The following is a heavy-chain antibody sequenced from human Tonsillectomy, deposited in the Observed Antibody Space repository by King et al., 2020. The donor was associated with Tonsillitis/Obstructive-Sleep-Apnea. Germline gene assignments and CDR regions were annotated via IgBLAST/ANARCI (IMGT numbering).Heavy chain of an antibody. Sequence: VQLVESGGGLVQPGGSLRLSCAASGFTFSSYAMSWVRQAPGKGLEWVSAISVSGGSTYYAEPVKGRFTISRDNSKNTLYLQMNSLRAEDTAVYYCACTWGWLPLYWGQGTLVTVSS. CDR2: ISVSGGST. D-gene: IGHD3-22*01. CDR1: GFTFSSYA. J-gene: IGHJ4*02. V-gene: IGHV3-23*04. CDR3: ACTWGWLPLY.